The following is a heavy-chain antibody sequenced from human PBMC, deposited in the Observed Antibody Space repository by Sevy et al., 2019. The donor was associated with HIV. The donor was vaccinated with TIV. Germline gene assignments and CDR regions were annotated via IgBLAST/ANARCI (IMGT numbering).Heavy chain of an antibody. V-gene: IGHV3-23*01. D-gene: IGHD2-8*01. Sequence: GESLKISCAASGFTFSKYSMSWVRQPPGKGLEWVSTLSFGCGEINYADSVKGRFTISRDNSKSSVYLQMNNLRPEDTAVYYCAREGCTKPHDYWGQGTGHRLL. CDR1: GFTFSKYS. CDR2: LSFGCGEI. J-gene: IGHJ4*02. CDR3: AREGCTKPHDY.